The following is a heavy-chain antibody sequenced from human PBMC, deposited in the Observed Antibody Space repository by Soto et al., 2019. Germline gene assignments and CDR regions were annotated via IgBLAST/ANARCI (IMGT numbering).Heavy chain of an antibody. CDR3: ARGWDLIIDY. CDR2: IWYDGSNK. V-gene: IGHV3-33*01. J-gene: IGHJ4*02. Sequence: QVQLVESGGGVVQPGRSLRLSCAASGFTFSSYGMHWVRQAPGKGLEWVAVIWYDGSNKYYADSVKGRFTISRDNSKNTLYLQMNSLRAEDTAGYYCARGWDLIIDYWGQGTLVTVSS. D-gene: IGHD1-26*01. CDR1: GFTFSSYG.